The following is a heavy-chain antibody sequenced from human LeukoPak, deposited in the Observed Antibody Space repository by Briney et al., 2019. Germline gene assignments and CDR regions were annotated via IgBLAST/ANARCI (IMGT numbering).Heavy chain of an antibody. D-gene: IGHD6-19*01. CDR3: ARSWGYSSGWPPPDY. Sequence: PGGSLRLSCAASGFTFSSYGMHWVRQAPGKGLEWVAVIWYDGSNKYYADSVKGRFTISRDNSKNTLYLQMNSLRAEDTAVYYCARSWGYSSGWPPPDYWGQGTLVTVSS. J-gene: IGHJ4*02. CDR2: IWYDGSNK. V-gene: IGHV3-33*01. CDR1: GFTFSSYG.